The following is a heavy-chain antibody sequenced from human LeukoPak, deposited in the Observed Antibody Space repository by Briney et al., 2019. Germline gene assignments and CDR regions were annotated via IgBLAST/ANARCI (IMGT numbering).Heavy chain of an antibody. V-gene: IGHV4-59*01. D-gene: IGHD1-1*01. J-gene: IGHJ6*04. CDR3: ARGWYNWNELHHYYGMDV. Sequence: SETLSLTSTVSVGSTSSYYWSWIRQPPGKGLGWIGYIYYIGSTNYNPSLKSRVTISVDTSKNPFSLTLSSVTAPETAVYSCARGWYNWNELHHYYGMDVWGKGTTVTVSS. CDR2: IYYIGST. CDR1: VGSTSSYY.